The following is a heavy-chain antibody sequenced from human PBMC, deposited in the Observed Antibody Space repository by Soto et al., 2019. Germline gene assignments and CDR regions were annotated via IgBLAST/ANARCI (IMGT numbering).Heavy chain of an antibody. V-gene: IGHV4-4*07. CDR1: RGYVNTFH. CDR3: ARGVLGIYYYYYGMDV. D-gene: IGHD3-16*01. CDR2: IFPNGNT. Sequence: TSETLSLTCTVSRGYVNTFHWSWVRQPAGKGLEWIGRIFPNGNTDYSPSLKSRVTISVDTSKNQFSLKLSSVTAAETAVYYWARGVLGIYYYYYGMDVCGQVNKVT. J-gene: IGHJ6*02.